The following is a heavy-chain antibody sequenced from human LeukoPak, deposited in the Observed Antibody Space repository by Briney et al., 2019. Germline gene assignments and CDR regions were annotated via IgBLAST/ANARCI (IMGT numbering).Heavy chain of an antibody. CDR2: ISYDGSNK. J-gene: IGHJ4*02. CDR1: GFTFSSYA. CDR3: ARAMDTAMAGNFDY. Sequence: PGGSLRLSCAASGFTFSSYAMHWVRQAPGKGLEWVAVISYDGSNKYYADSVKGRFTISRDNSKNTLYLQMNSLRAEDTAVYYCARAMDTAMAGNFDYWGQGTLVTVSS. V-gene: IGHV3-30-3*01. D-gene: IGHD5-18*01.